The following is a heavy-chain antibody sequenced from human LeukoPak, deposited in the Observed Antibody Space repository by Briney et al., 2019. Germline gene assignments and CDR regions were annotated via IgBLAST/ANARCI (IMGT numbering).Heavy chain of an antibody. D-gene: IGHD2-2*01. CDR3: ARPVGGSSPRGYFDS. J-gene: IGHJ4*02. V-gene: IGHV5-51*01. CDR2: IYPGDSDT. CDR1: GYSFTSYW. Sequence: GEFLKISCKGSGYSFTSYWIGWVRQMPGIGLEWMGIIYPGDSDTRYSPSFQGQVTISADKSISTAYLQWSSLKASDTAMYYCARPVGGSSPRGYFDSWGQGTLVTVSS.